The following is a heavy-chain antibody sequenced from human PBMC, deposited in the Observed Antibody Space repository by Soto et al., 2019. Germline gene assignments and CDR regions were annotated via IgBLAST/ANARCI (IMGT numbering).Heavy chain of an antibody. CDR3: ARDSLYYDILTGYPVGHFDY. D-gene: IGHD3-9*01. CDR2: INAGNGNT. CDR1: GYTFTSYA. J-gene: IGHJ4*02. Sequence: ASVKVSCKASGYTFTSYAMHWVRQAPGQRLEWMGWINAGNGNTKYSQKFQGRVTITRDTSASTAYMEPSSLRSEDTAVYYCARDSLYYDILTGYPVGHFDYWGQGTLVTVSS. V-gene: IGHV1-3*01.